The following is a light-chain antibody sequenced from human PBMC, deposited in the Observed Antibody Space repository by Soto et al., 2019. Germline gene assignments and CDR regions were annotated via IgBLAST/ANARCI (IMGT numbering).Light chain of an antibody. CDR3: QQYNSYPWT. CDR2: DVS. Sequence: DIQMTQSPSSLSASVRDRVTITCRASQSISGSLNWYQQKPGKAPKLLIYDVSSLESGVPSRFSGSGSGTEFTLAISSLQPDDFATYYCQQYNSYPWTFGQGTKVDIK. V-gene: IGKV1-5*01. CDR1: QSISGS. J-gene: IGKJ1*01.